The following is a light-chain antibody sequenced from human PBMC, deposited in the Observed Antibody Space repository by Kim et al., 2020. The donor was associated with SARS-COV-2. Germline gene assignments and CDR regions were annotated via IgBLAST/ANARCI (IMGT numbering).Light chain of an antibody. V-gene: IGLV3-19*01. CDR2: GKN. CDR1: SLRSYY. Sequence: SSELTQDPAVSVALGQTVRITCQGDSLRSYYASWYQQKPGQAPVLVIYGKNNRPSGIPDRFSGSSSGNTASLTITGAQAEDEADYYCNSRDSSGNLLVFGGGTKVTVL. CDR3: NSRDSSGNLLV. J-gene: IGLJ3*02.